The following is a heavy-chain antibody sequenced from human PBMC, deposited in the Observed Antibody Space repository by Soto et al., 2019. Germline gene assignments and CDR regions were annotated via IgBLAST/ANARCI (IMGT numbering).Heavy chain of an antibody. CDR1: GFTFSSYW. CDR2: IKQDGSEK. V-gene: IGHV3-7*04. CDR3: ARGTYYYGSGADYYGMDV. Sequence: EVQLVESGGGLVQPGGSLRLSCAASGFTFSSYWMSWVRQAPGKGLEWVANIKQDGSEKYYVDSVKGRFTISRDNAKNSLYLQMNSLRAEDTAVYYCARGTYYYGSGADYYGMDVWGQGTTVTVSS. D-gene: IGHD3-10*01. J-gene: IGHJ6*02.